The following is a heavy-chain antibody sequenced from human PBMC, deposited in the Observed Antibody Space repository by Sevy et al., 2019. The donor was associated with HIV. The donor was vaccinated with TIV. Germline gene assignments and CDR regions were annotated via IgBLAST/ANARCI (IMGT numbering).Heavy chain of an antibody. CDR1: GYSFTTYR. CDR2: ISPHNGDT. V-gene: IGHV1-18*01. Sequence: ASVKVSCKASGYSFTTYRITWLRQAPGQGLEWMGWISPHNGDTNYVQNLQGRVTMIKDTSTSSAYMELRSLRSDDTAVYYCARAYCSGGSCYSLAYWGQGTRVTVSS. J-gene: IGHJ4*02. CDR3: ARAYCSGGSCYSLAY. D-gene: IGHD2-15*01.